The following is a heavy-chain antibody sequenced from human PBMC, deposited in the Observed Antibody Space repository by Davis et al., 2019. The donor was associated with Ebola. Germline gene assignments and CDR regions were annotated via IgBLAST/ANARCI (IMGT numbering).Heavy chain of an antibody. V-gene: IGHV3-33*01. D-gene: IGHD5-18*01. CDR3: ARERRVETAIADYYYGMDV. Sequence: GESLKISCAASGFTFSSHGMHWVRQAPGKGLEWVANVWYDGTNKYYTDSVKGRFTISRDNSRNTLFLQMNSLRAEDTAVYYCARERRVETAIADYYYGMDVWGQGTTVTVSS. CDR2: VWYDGTNK. J-gene: IGHJ6*02. CDR1: GFTFSSHG.